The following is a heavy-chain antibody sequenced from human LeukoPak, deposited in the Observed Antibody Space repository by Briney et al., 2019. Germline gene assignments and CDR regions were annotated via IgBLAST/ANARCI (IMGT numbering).Heavy chain of an antibody. Sequence: KASETLSLTCAVYGGSFSGYYWSWIRQPPGKGLEWIGEINHSGSTQYNPSLKSRVTMSVDTSKNQFSLKLSSVTAADTAVYYCARTYGSGSYDFDPWGQGTLVTVSS. V-gene: IGHV4-34*01. CDR2: INHSGST. CDR1: GGSFSGYY. CDR3: ARTYGSGSYDFDP. D-gene: IGHD3-10*01. J-gene: IGHJ5*02.